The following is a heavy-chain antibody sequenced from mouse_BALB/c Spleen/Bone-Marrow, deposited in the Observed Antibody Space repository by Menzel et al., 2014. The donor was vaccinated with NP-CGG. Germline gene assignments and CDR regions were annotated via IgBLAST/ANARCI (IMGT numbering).Heavy chain of an antibody. Sequence: EVKLVESGGGLVKPGGSLKLSCAASGFTFSDCYMYWVRQTPEKRLEWVATISDGGSYTSYLDSVKGRFTISRDNAKDNLYLQMSSLKPEDTAMYYCARTYRPFALDYWGQGTSVTVSS. CDR2: ISDGGSYT. J-gene: IGHJ4*01. CDR3: ARTYRPFALDY. D-gene: IGHD2-14*01. V-gene: IGHV5-4*02. CDR1: GFTFSDCY.